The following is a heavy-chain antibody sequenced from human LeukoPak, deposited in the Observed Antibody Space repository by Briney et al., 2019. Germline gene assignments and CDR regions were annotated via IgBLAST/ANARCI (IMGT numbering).Heavy chain of an antibody. V-gene: IGHV1-69*13. D-gene: IGHD1-26*01. Sequence: GASVKVSCKASGGTFSSYAISWVRQAPGQGLEWTGGIIPIFGTANYAQKFQGRVTITADESTSTAYMELNSLRSEDTAVYYCASSSGSYRVPGKFDYWGQGTLVTVSS. CDR2: IIPIFGTA. CDR1: GGTFSSYA. CDR3: ASSSGSYRVPGKFDY. J-gene: IGHJ4*02.